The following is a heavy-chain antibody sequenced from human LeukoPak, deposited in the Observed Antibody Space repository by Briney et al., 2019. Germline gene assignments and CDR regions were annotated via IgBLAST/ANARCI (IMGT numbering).Heavy chain of an antibody. D-gene: IGHD5-24*01. CDR1: GYTFTGYY. J-gene: IGHJ3*02. CDR2: INPNSGGT. Sequence: ASVKVSCKASGYTFTGYYMHWVRQAPGQGLEWMGWINPNSGGTNYAQKFQGRVTMTGDTSISTAYMELSRLRSDDTAVYYCARQGDGYNSRDAFDIWGQGTMVTVSS. V-gene: IGHV1-2*02. CDR3: ARQGDGYNSRDAFDI.